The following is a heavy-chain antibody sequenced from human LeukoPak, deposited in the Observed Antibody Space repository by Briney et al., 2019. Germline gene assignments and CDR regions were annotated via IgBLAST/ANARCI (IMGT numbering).Heavy chain of an antibody. V-gene: IGHV4-4*02. D-gene: IGHD3-10*01. CDR1: GGSISSTNW. Sequence: SETLSLTCAVSGGSISSTNWWSWVRQPPGKGLEWIGEIYHSGSTNYNPSLKSRVTISVDKSKNEFFLKLTSVTAADTAVYFCARGGSGSYVVDPWGQGTLVIVSS. J-gene: IGHJ5*02. CDR3: ARGGSGSYVVDP. CDR2: IYHSGST.